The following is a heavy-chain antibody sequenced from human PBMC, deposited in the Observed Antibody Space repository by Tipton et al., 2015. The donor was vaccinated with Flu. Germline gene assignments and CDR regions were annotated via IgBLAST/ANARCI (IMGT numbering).Heavy chain of an antibody. D-gene: IGHD2-21*01. V-gene: IGHV3-9*01. CDR2: VNRNSVAM. CDR3: AKDMRPSSSLEFFGYSGVAG. J-gene: IGHJ6*01. CDR1: GFTFDDFT. Sequence: SLRLSCTASGFTFDDFTMNWVRQAPGKGLEWVSSVNRNSVAMDYADSVKGRFTIARDNARNSLYLEMNTLRAEDTALYYCAKDMRPSSSLEFFGYSGVAGGGQGSAVSASS.